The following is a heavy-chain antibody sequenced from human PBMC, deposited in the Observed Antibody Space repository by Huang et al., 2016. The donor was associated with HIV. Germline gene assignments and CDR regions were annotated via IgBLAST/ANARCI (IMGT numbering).Heavy chain of an antibody. CDR3: ARRFSSSSGYFDY. Sequence: VQLVQSGAEVKKPGESLKISCKGSGYSFSSYWIAWVRQMPGKGLEWWGIIFPDDSDTTYIPSFEGQVTISADKSIGTTYLQWSSLKASDTAMYYCARRFSSSSGYFDYWGQGSLVTVSS. D-gene: IGHD6-6*01. CDR2: IFPDDSDT. V-gene: IGHV5-51*01. J-gene: IGHJ4*02. CDR1: GYSFSSYW.